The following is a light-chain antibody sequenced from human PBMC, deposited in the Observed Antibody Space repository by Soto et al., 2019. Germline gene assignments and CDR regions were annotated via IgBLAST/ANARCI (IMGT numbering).Light chain of an antibody. Sequence: QSALTQPASVSGSPGQSITISCTGTSSDVGAYNYVSWYQQHPGKAPKVMIYEVSNRPSGVSNRFSGSKSGNTASLTISGLQGEEEADYYCNLDVSSSTLLFGTGTKLTVL. V-gene: IGLV2-14*01. J-gene: IGLJ1*01. CDR3: NLDVSSSTLL. CDR1: SSDVGAYNY. CDR2: EVS.